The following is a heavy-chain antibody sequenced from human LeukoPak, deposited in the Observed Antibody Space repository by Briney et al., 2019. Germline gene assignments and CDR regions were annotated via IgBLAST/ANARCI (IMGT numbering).Heavy chain of an antibody. Sequence: GGSLRLSCAASGFTFSSYAMHWVRQAPGKGLEWVAVISYDGSNKYYADSVKGRFTISRDNSKNTLYLQMNSLRAEDTAVYYCAKEGVDEAVAGHGGFDPWGQGILVTVSS. CDR3: AKEGVDEAVAGHGGFDP. CDR2: ISYDGSNK. D-gene: IGHD6-19*01. V-gene: IGHV3-30-3*01. J-gene: IGHJ5*02. CDR1: GFTFSSYA.